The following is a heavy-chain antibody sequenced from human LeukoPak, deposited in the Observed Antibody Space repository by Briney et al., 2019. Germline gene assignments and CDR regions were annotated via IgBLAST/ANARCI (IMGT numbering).Heavy chain of an antibody. CDR3: ARDVAVAGTLWFDP. CDR1: GFTFSSYA. Sequence: PGGSLRLSCAASGFTFSSYAMHWVRQAPGKGLEWVAVISYDGSNKYYADSVKGRFTISRDNSKNTLYLQMNSLRAEDTAVYYCARDVAVAGTLWFDPWGQGTLVTVSS. V-gene: IGHV3-30-3*01. J-gene: IGHJ5*02. CDR2: ISYDGSNK. D-gene: IGHD6-19*01.